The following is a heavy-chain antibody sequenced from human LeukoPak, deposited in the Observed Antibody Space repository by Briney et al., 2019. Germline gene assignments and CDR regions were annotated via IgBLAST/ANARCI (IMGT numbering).Heavy chain of an antibody. J-gene: IGHJ6*03. Sequence: SETLPLTCTVSGGSISSYYWSWIRQPAGKGLEWIGRIYTSGSTNYNPSLKSRVTMSVDTSKNQFSLKLSSVTAADTAVYYCARDDDYGDYWASYYYMDVWGKGTTVTVSS. CDR1: GGSISSYY. V-gene: IGHV4-4*07. CDR3: ARDDDYGDYWASYYYMDV. D-gene: IGHD4-17*01. CDR2: IYTSGST.